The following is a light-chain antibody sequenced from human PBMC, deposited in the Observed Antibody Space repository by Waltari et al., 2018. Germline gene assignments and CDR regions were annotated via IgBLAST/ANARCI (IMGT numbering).Light chain of an antibody. CDR2: EVN. Sequence: QSALTQPPSASGSPGQSVTISCTGTSSYVGGYNFLSWSQHRPSKLPHPIIYEVNTRPSGVPDRFSGSKSGNTASLTVSGLQPEDEADYYCSAHGGTNSYYVFGTGTTVTVL. J-gene: IGLJ1*01. CDR3: SAHGGTNSYYV. CDR1: SSYVGGYNF. V-gene: IGLV2-8*01.